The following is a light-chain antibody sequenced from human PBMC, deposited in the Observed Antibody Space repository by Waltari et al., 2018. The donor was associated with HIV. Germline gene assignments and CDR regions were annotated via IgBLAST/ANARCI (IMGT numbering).Light chain of an antibody. Sequence: DVVMTQSPLSLPVTLGEPASISSRSSHSLVHSDGNTYLNWLQQRPGQTPRRLIYKVSYRDSGVPDRFSGSGSGTDFTLKISRVEAEDVGFYYCMQGTHLYTFGQGTKLEIK. CDR1: HSLVHSDGNTY. J-gene: IGKJ2*01. V-gene: IGKV2-30*02. CDR3: MQGTHLYT. CDR2: KVS.